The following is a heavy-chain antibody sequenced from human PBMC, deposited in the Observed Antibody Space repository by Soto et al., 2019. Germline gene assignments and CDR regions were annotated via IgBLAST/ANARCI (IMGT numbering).Heavy chain of an antibody. J-gene: IGHJ3*02. Sequence: HPGGSLRLSCATSGFTFRSYGMHWVRQSPVKGLEWVAVISNDGSIQYFGGSVEGRFTISRDNSRSTLYLEMNSLRIEDTALYYCARDPRPAAFDIWGQGTMVTVSS. CDR1: GFTFRSYG. CDR3: ARDPRPAAFDI. V-gene: IGHV3-30*03. CDR2: ISNDGSIQ.